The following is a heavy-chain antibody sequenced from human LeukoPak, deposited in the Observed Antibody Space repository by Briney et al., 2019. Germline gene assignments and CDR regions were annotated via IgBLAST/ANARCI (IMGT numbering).Heavy chain of an antibody. V-gene: IGHV1-69*01. J-gene: IGHJ4*02. CDR1: GGTFSSYA. CDR2: IIPIFGTA. D-gene: IGHD5-18*01. CDR3: ARSWPDTAMVSSLHYDY. Sequence: GSSVKVSCKASGGTFSSYAISWVRQAPGQGLEWMGGIIPIFGTANYAQKFQGRVTITADESTSTAYMELSRLRSDDTAVYYCARSWPDTAMVSSLHYDYWGQGTLVTVSS.